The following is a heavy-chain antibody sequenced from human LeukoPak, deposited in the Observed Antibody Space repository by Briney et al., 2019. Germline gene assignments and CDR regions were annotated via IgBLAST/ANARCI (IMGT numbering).Heavy chain of an antibody. CDR2: IIPIFGTA. Sequence: GASVKVSCKASGGTFSSYAISWVRQAPGQGLGWMGGIIPIFGTANYAQEFQGRVTITADESTSTAYMELSSLRSEDTAVYYCARAMGGRFDPWGQGTLVTVSS. J-gene: IGHJ5*02. D-gene: IGHD3-10*01. CDR3: ARAMGGRFDP. CDR1: GGTFSSYA. V-gene: IGHV1-69*13.